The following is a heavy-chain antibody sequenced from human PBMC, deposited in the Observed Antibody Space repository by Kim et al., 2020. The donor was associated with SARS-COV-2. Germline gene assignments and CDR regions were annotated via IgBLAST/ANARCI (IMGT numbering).Heavy chain of an antibody. Sequence: GGSLRLSCAASGFTFSSYAMSWVRQAPGKGLEWVSAISGSGGSTYNADSVKGRFTISRDNPKNTLYLQMNSLRAEDTAVYYCARTSREGPTSYYYGMDVWGEGTTVTDSS. CDR1: GFTFSSYA. J-gene: IGHJ6*04. CDR2: ISGSGGST. V-gene: IGHV3-23*01. CDR3: ARTSREGPTSYYYGMDV. D-gene: IGHD1-26*01.